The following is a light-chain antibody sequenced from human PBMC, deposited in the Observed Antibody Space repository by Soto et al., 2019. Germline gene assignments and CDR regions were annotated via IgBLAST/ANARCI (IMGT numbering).Light chain of an antibody. Sequence: QAVVTQPPSASGTPGQRVTISCSGSSSNIGSNSVNWYQQFPGTAPKLLIYSDDQRPSGVPDRFSGSKSGTSASLAISGLQSEDEADYYCAAWDDSLNGPMVFGGGTKVTVL. V-gene: IGLV1-44*01. CDR3: AAWDDSLNGPMV. CDR2: SDD. CDR1: SSNIGSNS. J-gene: IGLJ3*02.